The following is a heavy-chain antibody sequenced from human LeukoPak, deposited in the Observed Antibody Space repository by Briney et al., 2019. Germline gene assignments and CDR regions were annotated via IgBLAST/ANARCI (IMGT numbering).Heavy chain of an antibody. J-gene: IGHJ5*02. CDR1: AFTFNDYW. CDR3: AKDLSYGSLWFDP. Sequence: QPGGSLRLSCAASAFTFNDYWMTWVRQAPGKGLEWVANIKQDGGEKYYVDSVKGRFTISRDNAKNSLYLQMNSLRAEDTAVYFCAKDLSYGSLWFDPWGQGTLVTVSS. D-gene: IGHD3-10*01. CDR2: IKQDGGEK. V-gene: IGHV3-7*01.